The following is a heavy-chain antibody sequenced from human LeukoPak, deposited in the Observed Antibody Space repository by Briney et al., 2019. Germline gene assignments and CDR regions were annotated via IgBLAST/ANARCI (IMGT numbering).Heavy chain of an antibody. CDR2: IYYSGST. V-gene: IGHV4-39*01. Sequence: PSETLSLTCTVSGGSISNRIYYWGWVRQPPGKGLEWIGSIYYSGSTYYNPSLKSRVAISVDTSKNQFSLKLSSVTAADTAVYYCARHTAMVPYYFDYWGQGTLVTVSS. CDR1: GGSISNRIYY. CDR3: ARHTAMVPYYFDY. J-gene: IGHJ4*02. D-gene: IGHD5-18*01.